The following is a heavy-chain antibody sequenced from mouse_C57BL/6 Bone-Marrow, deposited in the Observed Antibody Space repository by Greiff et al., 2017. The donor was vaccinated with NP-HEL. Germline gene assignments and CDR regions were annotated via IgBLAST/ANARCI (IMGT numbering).Heavy chain of an antibody. CDR2: IHPNSGST. CDR1: GYTFTSYW. J-gene: IGHJ1*03. V-gene: IGHV1-64*01. Sequence: QVQLKESGAELVKLGASVKLSCKASGYTFTSYWMHWVKQRPGPGLEWIGMIHPNSGSTNYNEKFKSKATLTVDKSSSTAYMQLSSLTSEDSAVYYCARFLYDYYWYFDVWGTGTTVTVSS. D-gene: IGHD2-4*01. CDR3: ARFLYDYYWYFDV.